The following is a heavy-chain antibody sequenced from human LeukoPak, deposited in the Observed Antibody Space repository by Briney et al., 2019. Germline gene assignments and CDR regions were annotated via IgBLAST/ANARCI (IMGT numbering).Heavy chain of an antibody. V-gene: IGHV4-61*01. D-gene: IGHD3-10*01. CDR3: ARESYYGSGSSDY. CDR2: IYYSGST. CDR1: GGSVSSGSYY. J-gene: IGHJ4*02. Sequence: SETPSLTCSVSGGSVSSGSYYWSWIRQPPGKGLEWMGYIYYSGSTNYNPSFKSRVTISVDTSKNQFSLKLSSVTAADTAVYYCARESYYGSGSSDYWGQGTLVTVSS.